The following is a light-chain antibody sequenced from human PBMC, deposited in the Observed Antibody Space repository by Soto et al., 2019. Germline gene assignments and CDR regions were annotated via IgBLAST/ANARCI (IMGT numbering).Light chain of an antibody. CDR3: QQYNNWPRT. V-gene: IGKV3-20*01. Sequence: EFVLTQSPGTLSLSPGERATLSCRASQTVRNNYLAWYQQKPGQAPRLLIYDASSRATGIPDRFSGSGSGREFTLTISSLQSEDFAVYYCQQYNNWPRTFGQGTKVDIK. J-gene: IGKJ2*01. CDR1: QTVRNNY. CDR2: DAS.